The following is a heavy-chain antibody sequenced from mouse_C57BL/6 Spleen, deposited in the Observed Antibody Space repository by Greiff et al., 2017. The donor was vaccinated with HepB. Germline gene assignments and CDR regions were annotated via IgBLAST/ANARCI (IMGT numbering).Heavy chain of an antibody. CDR2: IDPSDSET. D-gene: IGHD2-1*01. CDR1: GYTFTSYW. J-gene: IGHJ3*01. CDR3: AREEGNPFAY. V-gene: IGHV1-52*01. Sequence: QVQLKQPGAELVRPGSSVKLSCKASGYTFTSYWMHWVKQRPIQGLEWIGNIDPSDSETHYNQKFKDKATLTVDKSSSTAYMQLSSLTSEDSAVYYCAREEGNPFAYWGQGTLVTVSA.